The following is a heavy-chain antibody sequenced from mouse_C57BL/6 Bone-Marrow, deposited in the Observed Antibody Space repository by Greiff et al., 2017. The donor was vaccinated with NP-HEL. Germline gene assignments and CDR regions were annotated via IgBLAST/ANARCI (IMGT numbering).Heavy chain of an antibody. CDR2: ISSGSSTI. CDR3: ARNDYDPAWFAY. Sequence: EVKLVESGGGLVKPGGSLKLSCAASGFTFSDYGMHWVRQAPEKGLEWVAYISSGSSTIYYADTVKGRFTISRENAKNTLFLQMTSLRSEDTAMYYCARNDYDPAWFAYWGQGTLVTVSA. D-gene: IGHD2-4*01. CDR1: GFTFSDYG. J-gene: IGHJ3*01. V-gene: IGHV5-17*01.